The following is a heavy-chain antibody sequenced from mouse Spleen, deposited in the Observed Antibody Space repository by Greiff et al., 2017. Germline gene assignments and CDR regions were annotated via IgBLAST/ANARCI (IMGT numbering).Heavy chain of an antibody. CDR3: ARGYYGYDRPPYYAMDY. CDR2: IDPNSGGT. Sequence: QVQLQQPGAELVKPGASVKLSCKASGYTFTSYWMHWVKQRPGRGLEWIGRIDPNSGGTIYNQKFKGKATLTVDKSSSTAYMELRSLTSEDTAVYYCARGYYGYDRPPYYAMDYWGQGTSVTVSS. D-gene: IGHD2-2*01. CDR1: GYTFTSYW. V-gene: IGHV1-62-3*01. J-gene: IGHJ4*01.